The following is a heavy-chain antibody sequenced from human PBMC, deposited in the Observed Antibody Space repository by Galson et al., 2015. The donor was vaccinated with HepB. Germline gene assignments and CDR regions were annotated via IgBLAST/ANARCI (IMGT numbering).Heavy chain of an antibody. CDR2: IYSGGST. V-gene: IGHV3-53*01. Sequence: SLRLSCAASGFIVSSSYMSWVRQAPGKGLEWVSLIYSGGSTSFADSVLGRFTISRGSSTNTLYLQMNSLRAEDTAMYYCASVSSNYFYHGMDVWGRGTTVTVSS. CDR3: ASVSSNYFYHGMDV. CDR1: GFIVSSSY. J-gene: IGHJ6*04. D-gene: IGHD3-10*01.